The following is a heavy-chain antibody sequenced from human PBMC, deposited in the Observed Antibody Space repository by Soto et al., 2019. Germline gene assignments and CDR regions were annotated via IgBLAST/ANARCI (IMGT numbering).Heavy chain of an antibody. J-gene: IGHJ4*02. CDR3: ARKGPRAARPKH. Sequence: VQLVESGGGLVRPGGSLRLSCAASGFTFRDYDMSWIRQAPGKGLEWVSCISSSGTVTNYADSVKGRFTNSRDNAQNSRYGEMNSLRVEDTAVYYCARKGPRAARPKHWGKETLVTVSS. CDR2: ISSSGTVT. V-gene: IGHV3-11*01. D-gene: IGHD6-6*01. CDR1: GFTFRDYD.